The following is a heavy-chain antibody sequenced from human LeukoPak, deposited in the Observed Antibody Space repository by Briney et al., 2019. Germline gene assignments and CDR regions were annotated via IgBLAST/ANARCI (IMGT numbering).Heavy chain of an antibody. CDR1: GGSISSGGYY. CDR3: ARRGTYYYGSSGYILDP. Sequence: ASETLSLTCTVSGGSISSGGYYWSWIRQHPGKGLEWIGYIYYSGSTYYNPSLKSRVTISVDTSKNQFSLKLSSVTAADTAVYYCARRGTYYYGSSGYILDPWGQGTLVTVSS. D-gene: IGHD3-22*01. CDR2: IYYSGST. J-gene: IGHJ5*02. V-gene: IGHV4-31*03.